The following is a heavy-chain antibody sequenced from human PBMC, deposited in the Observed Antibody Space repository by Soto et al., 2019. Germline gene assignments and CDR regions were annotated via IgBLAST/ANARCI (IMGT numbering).Heavy chain of an antibody. CDR2: INPNTGYT. CDR1: GYSFSNFY. CDR3: AKWGCGAGTCYSDS. Sequence: RASVKVSCKTSGYSFSNFYIHWVRQAPGQGLEWMGWINPNTGYTKYAQKFQGRVATTRDTSINTGYMELTRLRSDDTAVYYCAKWGCGAGTCYSDSWGHGTLVTVSS. V-gene: IGHV1-2*02. J-gene: IGHJ4*01. D-gene: IGHD6-13*01.